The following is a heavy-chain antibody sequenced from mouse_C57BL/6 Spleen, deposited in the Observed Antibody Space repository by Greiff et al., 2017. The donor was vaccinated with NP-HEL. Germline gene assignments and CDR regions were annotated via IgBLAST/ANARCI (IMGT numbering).Heavy chain of an antibody. CDR1: GYTFTGYW. CDR2: ILPGSGST. CDR3: ARYYDYEQGFAY. J-gene: IGHJ3*01. D-gene: IGHD2-4*01. Sequence: VQLQQSGAELMKPGASVKLSCKATGYTFTGYWIEWVKQRPGHGLEWIGEILPGSGSTNYNEKFKGKATFTADTSSNTAYMQLSILTTEDSAIYYCARYYDYEQGFAYWGQGTLVTVSA. V-gene: IGHV1-9*01.